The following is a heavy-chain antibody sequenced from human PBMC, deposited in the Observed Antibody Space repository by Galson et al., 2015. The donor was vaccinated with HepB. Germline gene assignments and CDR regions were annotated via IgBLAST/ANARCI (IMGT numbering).Heavy chain of an antibody. V-gene: IGHV3-73*01. Sequence: SLRLSCAASGFTFSGSAMHWVRQASGKGLEWVGRIRSKANSYATAYAASVKGRFTISRDDSKNTAYLQMNSLKTEDTAVYYCTRQGYYDFWSGYSNWFDPWGQGTLVTVSS. CDR1: GFTFSGSA. J-gene: IGHJ5*02. CDR3: TRQGYYDFWSGYSNWFDP. D-gene: IGHD3-3*01. CDR2: IRSKANSYAT.